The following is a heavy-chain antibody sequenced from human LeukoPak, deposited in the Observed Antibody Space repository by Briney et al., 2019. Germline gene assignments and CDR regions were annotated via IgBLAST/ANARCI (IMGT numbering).Heavy chain of an antibody. Sequence: ASVKVSCKASGYTFTSYGISWVRLAPGQGLEWMGWISAYNGNTNYAQKLQGRVTMTTDTSTSTAYMELRSLRSDDTAVYYCARDCSSSWSYYYYYYGMDVWGQGTTVTVSS. D-gene: IGHD6-13*01. CDR2: ISAYNGNT. CDR3: ARDCSSSWSYYYYYYGMDV. CDR1: GYTFTSYG. J-gene: IGHJ6*02. V-gene: IGHV1-18*01.